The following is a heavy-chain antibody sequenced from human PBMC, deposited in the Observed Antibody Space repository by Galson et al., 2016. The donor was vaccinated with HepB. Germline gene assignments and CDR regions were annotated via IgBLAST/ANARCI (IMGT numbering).Heavy chain of an antibody. D-gene: IGHD7-27*01. CDR1: GDSVSTGSAT. CDR3: ARATANWDGGGDNWFDP. J-gene: IGHJ5*02. CDR2: TYYRAKWYK. V-gene: IGHV6-1*01. Sequence: CAISGDSVSTGSATWNWIRQSPSRGLEWLGRTYYRAKWYKTYAVSVKSRITINPDTSTNQIFLQLNSVTPEDSAIYYCARATANWDGGGDNWFDPWGQGTLVTVSS.